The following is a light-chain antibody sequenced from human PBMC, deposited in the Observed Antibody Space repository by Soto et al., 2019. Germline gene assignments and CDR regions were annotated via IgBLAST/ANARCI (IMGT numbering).Light chain of an antibody. V-gene: IGLV1-51*02. J-gene: IGLJ3*02. CDR2: ENN. CDR1: SSNIGNNY. Sequence: QSVLTQPPSVSAAPGQKVTISCSGSSSNIGNNYVSWNQQLPETAPKLLIYENNKRPSGIPDRFSGSKSGTSATLGITGLQTGDEADYYCGTWDISLSLWVFGGGTQLTVL. CDR3: GTWDISLSLWV.